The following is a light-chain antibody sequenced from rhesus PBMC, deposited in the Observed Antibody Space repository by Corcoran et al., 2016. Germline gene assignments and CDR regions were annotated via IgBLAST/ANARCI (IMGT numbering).Light chain of an antibody. Sequence: DIVMTQTPLSLPVTPGEPASISCRSSQSLLDSDGYSCLDWYLQKPGQSPQLLIYEGSNRVSGVPDRLCGSGSGTDFTLEIRRVEAEEFGVYYCMQSIEFPLTFGGGTKVEIK. J-gene: IGKJ4*01. CDR2: EGS. CDR1: QSLLDSDGYSC. CDR3: MQSIEFPLT. V-gene: IGKV2-90*01.